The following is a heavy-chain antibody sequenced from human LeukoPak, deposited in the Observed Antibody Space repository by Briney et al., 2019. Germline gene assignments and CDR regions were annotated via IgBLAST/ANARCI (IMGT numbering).Heavy chain of an antibody. Sequence: SETLSLTCTVSGGSISSYYWSWIRQPPGKGLEWVGSIYYSGSTYYNPSLKSRVTISVDTSKNQFSLKLSSVTAADTAVYYCARPVAGYDAFDIWGQGTMVTVSS. CDR1: GGSISSYY. CDR3: ARPVAGYDAFDI. V-gene: IGHV4-59*12. D-gene: IGHD6-19*01. J-gene: IGHJ3*02. CDR2: IYYSGST.